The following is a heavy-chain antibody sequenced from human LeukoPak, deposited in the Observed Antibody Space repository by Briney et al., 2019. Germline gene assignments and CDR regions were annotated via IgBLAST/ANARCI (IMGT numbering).Heavy chain of an antibody. Sequence: GGSLRLSCAASGFTFSSYWMHWVRQAPGKGLVWVSRINSDGSSTNYADSVKGRFTISRDNAKNTLYLQMNSLRAEDTAVYYCAKEGDDDYFDYWGQGTLVTVSS. CDR2: INSDGSST. V-gene: IGHV3-74*01. CDR1: GFTFSSYW. J-gene: IGHJ4*02. CDR3: AKEGDDDYFDY. D-gene: IGHD1-26*01.